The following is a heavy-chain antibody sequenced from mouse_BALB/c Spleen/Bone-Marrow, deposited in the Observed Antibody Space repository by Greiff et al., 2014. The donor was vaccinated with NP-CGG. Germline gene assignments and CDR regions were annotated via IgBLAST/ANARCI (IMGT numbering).Heavy chain of an antibody. CDR3: AGYDEAWFAY. Sequence: VQLQQSGPGLVKPSQSLSLTCSVTGYSITSGYYWNWIRQFPGNKLEWMGYISYDGSNNYNPSLKNRISITCDTSKNQFFLKLNSVTTEDTATYYCAGYDEAWFAYWGQGTLVTVSA. J-gene: IGHJ3*01. CDR2: ISYDGSN. CDR1: GYSITSGYY. V-gene: IGHV3-6*02. D-gene: IGHD2-14*01.